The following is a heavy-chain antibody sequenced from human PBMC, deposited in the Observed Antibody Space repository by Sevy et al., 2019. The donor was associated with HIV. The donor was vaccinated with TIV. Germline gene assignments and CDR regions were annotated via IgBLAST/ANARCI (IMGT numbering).Heavy chain of an antibody. J-gene: IGHJ6*02. D-gene: IGHD2-15*01. CDR1: GFTFTNYV. V-gene: IGHV3-48*03. Sequence: GGSLRLSCAASGFTFTNYVMNWVRQAPGKGLEWVSYISPSGSPIYYADSVKGRFTISRDNAKNSLYLQMNSLRADDTGLYYCARDLVASTLTMDVWGQGPTVTVSS. CDR2: ISPSGSPI. CDR3: ARDLVASTLTMDV.